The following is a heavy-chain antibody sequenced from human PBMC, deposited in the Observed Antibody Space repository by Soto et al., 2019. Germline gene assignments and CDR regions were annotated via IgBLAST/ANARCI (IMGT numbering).Heavy chain of an antibody. Sequence: SVKVSCKASGGTFSSYAISWVRQAPGQGLEWMGGIIPIFGTANYAQKFQGRVTITADESTSTAYMELSSLRSEDTAVYYCARDPDYDFWSGCRRPNYYYYGMDVWGQGTTVTVSS. CDR2: IIPIFGTA. D-gene: IGHD3-3*01. CDR1: GGTFSSYA. J-gene: IGHJ6*02. CDR3: ARDPDYDFWSGCRRPNYYYYGMDV. V-gene: IGHV1-69*13.